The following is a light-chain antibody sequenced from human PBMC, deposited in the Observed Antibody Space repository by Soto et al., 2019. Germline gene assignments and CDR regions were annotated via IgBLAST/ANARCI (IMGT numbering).Light chain of an antibody. J-gene: IGKJ2*01. CDR2: RAS. CDR1: QTISTC. CDR3: QQYNSYPYT. Sequence: DIQMTQSPSTLSAFVGDRVTITCRAGQTISTCLAWYQQKPGEAPKLLIYRASTLESGVPSRFTGSGTGTDFTLTISSLQPDDFATYYCQQYNSYPYTFGQGTKLEI. V-gene: IGKV1-5*03.